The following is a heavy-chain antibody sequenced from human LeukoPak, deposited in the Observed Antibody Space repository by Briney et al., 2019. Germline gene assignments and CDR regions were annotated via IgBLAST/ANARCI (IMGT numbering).Heavy chain of an antibody. CDR2: ISAYNGNT. Sequence: WASVKVSCKASGNTFTSYGISWVRQAPGQGLEWMGWISAYNGNTNYAQKLQGRVTMTTDTSTSTAYMELRSLRSDDTAVYYCARDRVDIVATNSFDYWGQGTLVTVSS. V-gene: IGHV1-18*01. CDR1: GNTFTSYG. J-gene: IGHJ4*02. D-gene: IGHD5-12*01. CDR3: ARDRVDIVATNSFDY.